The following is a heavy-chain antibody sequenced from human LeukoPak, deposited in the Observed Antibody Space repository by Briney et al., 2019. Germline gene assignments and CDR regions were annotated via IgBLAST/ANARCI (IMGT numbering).Heavy chain of an antibody. D-gene: IGHD7-27*01. CDR3: ARAWGAFDI. Sequence: GGSLRLSCAASGFTFSSYGMLWVRQAPGKGLEWVAVIWYDGSNKYYADSVKGRFTISRDNSKNTLYLQMNSLRAEDTAVYYCARAWGAFDIWGQGTMVTVSS. CDR1: GFTFSSYG. CDR2: IWYDGSNK. J-gene: IGHJ3*02. V-gene: IGHV3-33*01.